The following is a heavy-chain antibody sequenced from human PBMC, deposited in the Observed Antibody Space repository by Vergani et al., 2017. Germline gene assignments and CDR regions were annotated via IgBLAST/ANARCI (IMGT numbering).Heavy chain of an antibody. CDR2: ISYDGSNK. Sequence: QLVESGGGVVQPGRSLRLSCAASGFTFSSYAMHWVRQAPGKGLEWVAVISYDGSNKYYADSVKGRFTISRDNSKNTLYLQMNSLRAEDTAVYYCARDQMVYASRYYYYMDVWGKXP. D-gene: IGHD2-8*01. CDR1: GFTFSSYA. J-gene: IGHJ6*03. V-gene: IGHV3-30-3*01. CDR3: ARDQMVYASRYYYYMDV.